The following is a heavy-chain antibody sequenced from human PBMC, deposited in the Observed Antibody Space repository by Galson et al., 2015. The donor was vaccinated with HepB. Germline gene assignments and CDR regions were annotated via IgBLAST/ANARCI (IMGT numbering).Heavy chain of an antibody. CDR2: LSDSGGST. D-gene: IGHD5-18*01. Sequence: SLRLSCAASGFTFSSYAMNWVRQAPGKGLEWISGLSDSGGSTYYADAVKGRFSISRDISKNTLYLQMNSLRAEDSAVYYCAKDQGQIGYSYGYRIANYFDYWGQGTLVTVSS. CDR3: AKDQGQIGYSYGYRIANYFDY. V-gene: IGHV3-23*01. CDR1: GFTFSSYA. J-gene: IGHJ4*02.